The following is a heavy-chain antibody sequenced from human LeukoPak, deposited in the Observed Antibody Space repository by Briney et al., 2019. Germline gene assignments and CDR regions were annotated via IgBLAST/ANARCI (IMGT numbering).Heavy chain of an antibody. J-gene: IGHJ3*02. CDR1: GLTFSDFY. Sequence: PGGSLRLSCAASGLTFSDFYMSWVRQAPGKGLEWVSYISSSASRVFYGDSVQGRFTISRDNAKNSLHLQMNTLRVEDTAVYYCARAHYDKDAFDIWGQGTRVTVSS. D-gene: IGHD3-3*01. CDR2: ISSSASRV. CDR3: ARAHYDKDAFDI. V-gene: IGHV3-11*01.